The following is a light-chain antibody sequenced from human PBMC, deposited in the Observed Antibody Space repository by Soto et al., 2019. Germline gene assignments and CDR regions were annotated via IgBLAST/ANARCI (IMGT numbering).Light chain of an antibody. J-gene: IGKJ5*01. CDR3: QKSGKWPIT. V-gene: IGKV3D-20*02. CDR2: GAS. CDR1: QSVSTNY. Sequence: VMTQAPATLSVSPGERATLSCRASQSVSTNYVAWYQQKPGQAPRLLIYGASSRASGIPDRFRGSGSGTDFTLTISSLEPEDFAVYYCQKSGKWPITVGQGTRL.